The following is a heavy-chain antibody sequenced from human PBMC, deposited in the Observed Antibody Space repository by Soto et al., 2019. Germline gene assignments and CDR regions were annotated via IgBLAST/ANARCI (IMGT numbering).Heavy chain of an antibody. CDR2: ISYDGSNK. V-gene: IGHV3-30-3*01. CDR3: AREGSGEKDAFDI. CDR1: GFTFSSYA. Sequence: QVQLVESGGGVVQPGRSLRLSCAASGFTFSSYAMHWVRQAPGKGLEWVAVISYDGSNKYYADSVKGRFTISRDNSKNTLYLQMNSLRAEDTAVYYCAREGSGEKDAFDIWGQGTMVPVSS. J-gene: IGHJ3*02. D-gene: IGHD2-15*01.